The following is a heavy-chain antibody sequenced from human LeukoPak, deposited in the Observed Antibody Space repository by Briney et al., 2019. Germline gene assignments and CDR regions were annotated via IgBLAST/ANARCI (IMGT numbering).Heavy chain of an antibody. CDR2: ISYDGSNK. Sequence: GRSLRLSCGASGFTLSSYGMHWLRQAPGKGLEWVAIISYDGSNKYYADSVKGRFTISRDNSKNTLYLQMNSLRPEDTAVYYCAKDLLCSSTSCYGSGYFDSWGQGTLVTVSS. V-gene: IGHV3-30*18. D-gene: IGHD2-2*01. CDR3: AKDLLCSSTSCYGSGYFDS. CDR1: GFTLSSYG. J-gene: IGHJ4*02.